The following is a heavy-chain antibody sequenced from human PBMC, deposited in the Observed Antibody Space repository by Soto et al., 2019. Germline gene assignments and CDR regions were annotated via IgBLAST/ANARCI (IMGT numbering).Heavy chain of an antibody. CDR1: GGSINTFY. V-gene: IGHV4-4*07. J-gene: IGHJ4*02. D-gene: IGHD5-12*01. CDR3: AREGSYSAYNFAHGIQLWSFDF. Sequence: SETLSLTCTVSGGSINTFYWSWGRQPAGKGLEWIGRIFSSGSTSFNPSLESRFAMSVDTSKNHFSLNLSSVTAADMAVYYCAREGSYSAYNFAHGIQLWSFDFWGQGALVTVSS. CDR2: IFSSGST.